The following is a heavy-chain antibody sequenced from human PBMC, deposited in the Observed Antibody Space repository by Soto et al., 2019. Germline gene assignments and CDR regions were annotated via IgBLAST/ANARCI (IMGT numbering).Heavy chain of an antibody. CDR2: IYYSGST. J-gene: IGHJ4*02. CDR1: GVSISSYD. D-gene: IGHD3-22*01. Sequence: LETLSLTCTVSGVSISSYDLSWIRQPPGKGLEWIGYIYYSGSTNYNPSLKSRVTISVDTSKNQFSLKLSSVTAADTAVYYCARGPPYDSSGYYLGWGQGTLVTVSS. V-gene: IGHV4-59*01. CDR3: ARGPPYDSSGYYLG.